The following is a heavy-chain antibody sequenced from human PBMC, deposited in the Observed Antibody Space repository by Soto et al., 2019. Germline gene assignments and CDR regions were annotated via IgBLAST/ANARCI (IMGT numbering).Heavy chain of an antibody. CDR1: AFSLSTGGVG. Sequence: QITLKESGPTLVKPTQTLTLTCTFSAFSLSTGGVGVGWIRQPPGKALEWLALIYWDDDKCYSPSLRSRLTITKDTSKNXVILAMXXMDPVDTATYYCIQSRCGGDCLQSYASYYYYGMDVWGQGTTVTVSS. CDR3: IQSRCGGDCLQSYASYYYYGMDV. CDR2: IYWDDDK. J-gene: IGHJ6*02. D-gene: IGHD2-21*02. V-gene: IGHV2-5*02.